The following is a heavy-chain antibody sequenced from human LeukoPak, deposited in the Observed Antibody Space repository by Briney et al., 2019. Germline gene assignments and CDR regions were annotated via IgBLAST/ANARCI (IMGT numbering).Heavy chain of an antibody. Sequence: PGASLRLSCAASGFTFSTYTMTWVRQAPGKGLEWVSLISDSDDTTYYADSVKGRFTISRDNSKNTLYLQMNSLRAEDTAVYYCARGEGDYGDSYYFDYWGQGTLVTVSS. D-gene: IGHD4-17*01. V-gene: IGHV3-23*01. CDR1: GFTFSTYT. CDR2: ISDSDDTT. CDR3: ARGEGDYGDSYYFDY. J-gene: IGHJ4*02.